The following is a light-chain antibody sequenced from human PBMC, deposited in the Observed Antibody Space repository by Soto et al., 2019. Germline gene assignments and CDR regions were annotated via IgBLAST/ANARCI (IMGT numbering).Light chain of an antibody. V-gene: IGKV3-15*01. CDR2: GAS. Sequence: EIVMTQSPDTLSVSPGERATLSCRASQSVSNNLAWYHQKPGQAPRLLIFGASTRATGIPARFSGSGFGTEFTLTISSLQSEDFAVYYCQQYNDWWTFGQGTKVEIK. J-gene: IGKJ1*01. CDR3: QQYNDWWT. CDR1: QSVSNN.